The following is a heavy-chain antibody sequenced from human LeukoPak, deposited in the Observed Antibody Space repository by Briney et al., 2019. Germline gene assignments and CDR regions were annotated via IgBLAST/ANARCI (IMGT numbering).Heavy chain of an antibody. Sequence: GGSLRLPCAASGFTFSSYSMNWVRQAPGKGLEWVSYISSSSSTIYYADSVKGRFTISRDNAKNSLYLQMNSLRDEDTAVYYCASDRSAMITFWGVIVIPNNWFDPWGQGTLVTVSS. D-gene: IGHD3-16*02. V-gene: IGHV3-48*02. J-gene: IGHJ5*02. CDR2: ISSSSSTI. CDR1: GFTFSSYS. CDR3: ASDRSAMITFWGVIVIPNNWFDP.